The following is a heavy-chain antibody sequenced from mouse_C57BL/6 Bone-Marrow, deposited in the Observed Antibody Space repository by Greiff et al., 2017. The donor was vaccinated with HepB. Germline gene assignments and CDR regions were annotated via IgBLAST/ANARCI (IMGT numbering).Heavy chain of an antibody. CDR1: GYTFTSYW. CDR3: AREGLDSSGAWFAY. Sequence: QVQLQQPGAELVMPGASVKLSCKASGYTFTSYWMHWVKQRPGQGLEWIGEIDPSDSYTNYNQKFKGKSTLTVDKSSSTAYMKLSSLTSEDSAVYYCAREGLDSSGAWFAYWGQGTLVTVSA. V-gene: IGHV1-69*01. CDR2: IDPSDSYT. D-gene: IGHD3-2*02. J-gene: IGHJ3*01.